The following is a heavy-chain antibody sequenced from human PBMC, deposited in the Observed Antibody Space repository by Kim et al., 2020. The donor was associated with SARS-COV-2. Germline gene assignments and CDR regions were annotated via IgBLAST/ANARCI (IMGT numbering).Heavy chain of an antibody. V-gene: IGHV3-66*01. D-gene: IGHD3-9*01. CDR3: TRDSIGGYDILDF. CDR1: GFTVSSKY. J-gene: IGHJ4*02. CDR2: IDSSGNT. Sequence: GGSLRLSCAGSGFTVSSKYMSWVRQAPGKGLEWVSVIDSSGNTYYADSVKGRFTISRDNSKNTLYLQMNSLRDVYTAVYYCTRDSIGGYDILDFWGQGTLVTVSS.